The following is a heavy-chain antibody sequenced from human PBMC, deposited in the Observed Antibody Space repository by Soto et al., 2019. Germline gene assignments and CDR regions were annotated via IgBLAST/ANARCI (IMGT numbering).Heavy chain of an antibody. CDR2: IYPGDSDT. Sequence: PGESLKISCKGSGYSFTSYWIGWVRQMPGKGLEWMGIIYPGDSDTRYSPSFQGQVTISADKSISTAYLQWSSLKASDTAMYYCARHALTYYYYSSGSERLRGWFDPWGQGTLVTVSS. J-gene: IGHJ5*02. V-gene: IGHV5-51*01. D-gene: IGHD3-22*01. CDR1: GYSFTSYW. CDR3: ARHALTYYYYSSGSERLRGWFDP.